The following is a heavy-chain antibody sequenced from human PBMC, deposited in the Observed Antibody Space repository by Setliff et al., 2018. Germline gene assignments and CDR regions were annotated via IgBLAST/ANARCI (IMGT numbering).Heavy chain of an antibody. Sequence: SETLSLTCAVYGESFDNHYWTWIRQPPGERLEWIGEINHRGFTDYKPSLKSRRTMSVDTSRNQFSLTLSSVTAADTAVYYCVREGYSEYFQDGGRGTLVTVSS. CDR1: GESFDNHY. CDR2: INHRGFT. D-gene: IGHD1-1*01. CDR3: VREGYSEYFQD. V-gene: IGHV4-34*01. J-gene: IGHJ1*01.